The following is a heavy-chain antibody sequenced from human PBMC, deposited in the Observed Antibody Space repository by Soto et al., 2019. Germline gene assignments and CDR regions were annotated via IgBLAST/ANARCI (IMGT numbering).Heavy chain of an antibody. Sequence: QVQLVQSGAEVKKPGSSVKVSCKASGGTFSSYAISWVRQAPGQGLEWMGGIIPIFGTANYAQKFQGRVTITTDDSTSTAYMELGSLRSEDTAVYYCARGYSGSSGNYYYYYYDMDVWGQGTTVTVSS. D-gene: IGHD6-6*01. J-gene: IGHJ6*02. CDR1: GGTFSSYA. V-gene: IGHV1-69*01. CDR2: IIPIFGTA. CDR3: ARGYSGSSGNYYYYYYDMDV.